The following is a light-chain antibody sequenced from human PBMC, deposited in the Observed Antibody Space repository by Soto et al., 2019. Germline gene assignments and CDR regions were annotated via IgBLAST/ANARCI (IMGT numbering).Light chain of an antibody. CDR3: CSYAGYYTWV. CDR1: SSDIGTYDY. CDR2: HVT. Sequence: QSVLTQTRSVSGSPGQSVTISCTGTSSDIGTYDYVSWFQQHPGKAPKLMIYHVTNRPSGVPDRFSGSKSGDTASLTISGLQTEDEADYYCCSYAGYYTWVFGGGTQLTVL. J-gene: IGLJ3*02. V-gene: IGLV2-11*01.